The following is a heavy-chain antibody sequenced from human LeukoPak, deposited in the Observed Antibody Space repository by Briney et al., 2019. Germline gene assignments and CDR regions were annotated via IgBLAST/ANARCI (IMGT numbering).Heavy chain of an antibody. CDR1: GFTFSSYS. J-gene: IGHJ4*02. D-gene: IGHD4-17*01. Sequence: PGGSLRLSCAVSGFTFSSYSMNWVRQAPGKGLEWVSSISSSSSYIYYADSVKGRFTISRDNAKNSLYLQMNSLRAEDTAVYYCASPGDLYGDSYYFDYWGQGTLVTVSS. V-gene: IGHV3-21*01. CDR2: ISSSSSYI. CDR3: ASPGDLYGDSYYFDY.